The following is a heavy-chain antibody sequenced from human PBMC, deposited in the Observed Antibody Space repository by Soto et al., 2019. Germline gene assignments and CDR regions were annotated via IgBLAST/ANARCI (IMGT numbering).Heavy chain of an antibody. CDR3: AKDRGGAGYPAFHY. V-gene: IGHV3-23*01. CDR1: GFTLNSYA. Sequence: GGSLRLSCVASGFTLNSYAMSWVRQAPGKGLEWVSLIRDSGDSTYYADSVKGRFTISRDNAENTLSLQMNRLTAEDTAVYYCAKDRGGAGYPAFHYCGQGILVTVSS. J-gene: IGHJ4*02. CDR2: IRDSGDST. D-gene: IGHD3-9*01.